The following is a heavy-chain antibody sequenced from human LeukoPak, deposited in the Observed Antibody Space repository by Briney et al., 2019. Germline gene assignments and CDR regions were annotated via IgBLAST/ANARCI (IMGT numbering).Heavy chain of an antibody. CDR3: ARQRDSSGWYDFDL. CDR2: IYYSGST. CDR1: GGSISSYY. Sequence: SETLCLTCTVSGGSISSYYWSWNRQPPGKVLEWIGYIYYSGSTNYNPSLKSRLTISVNTSKNQFSLKLSSVIAADTAVYYCARQRDSSGWYDFDLWGRGTLVTVSS. D-gene: IGHD6-19*01. J-gene: IGHJ2*01. V-gene: IGHV4-59*08.